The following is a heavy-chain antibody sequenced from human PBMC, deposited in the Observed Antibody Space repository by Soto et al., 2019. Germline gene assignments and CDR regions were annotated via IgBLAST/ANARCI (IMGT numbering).Heavy chain of an antibody. CDR3: FRENSFSYHGMDG. J-gene: IGHJ6*02. Sequence: EVQLVESGGGLVLPGGSLTLSCAGSGFDFSGSTIHWVRQASGKGLEWVGRIRSKDNSYATAYAVSVKGRFFISRDDSKTTAYLQMNSLTIDDTSVYYCFRENSFSYHGMDGWGQGTTVTVSS. V-gene: IGHV3-73*02. CDR1: GFDFSGST. CDR2: IRSKDNSYAT. D-gene: IGHD1-7*01.